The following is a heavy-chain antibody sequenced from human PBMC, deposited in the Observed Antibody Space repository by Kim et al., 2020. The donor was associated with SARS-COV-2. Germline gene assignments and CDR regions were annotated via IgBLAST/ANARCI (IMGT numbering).Heavy chain of an antibody. J-gene: IGHJ4*02. CDR1: GGSVSSGSYY. V-gene: IGHV4-61*01. CDR2: IYYSGST. CDR3: ARGLRGYSLGY. Sequence: SETLSLTCTVSGGSVSSGSYYWSWIRQPPGKGLEWIGYIYYSGSTNYNPSLKSRVTISVDTSKNQFSLKLSSVTAADTAVYYCARGLRGYSLGYWGQGTLVTVST. D-gene: IGHD5-18*01.